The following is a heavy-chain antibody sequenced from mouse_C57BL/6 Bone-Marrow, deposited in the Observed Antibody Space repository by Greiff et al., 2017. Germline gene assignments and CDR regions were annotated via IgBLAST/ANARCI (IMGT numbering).Heavy chain of an antibody. CDR1: GYTFTDYY. Sequence: VQVVESGPELVKPGASVKISCKASGYTFTDYYINWVKQRPGQGLEWIGWIFPGSGSTYYNEKFKGKATLTVDKSSSTAYMLLSSLTSEDSAVYFCAREAGTRYFDYWGQGTTLTVSS. D-gene: IGHD4-1*01. CDR2: IFPGSGST. CDR3: AREAGTRYFDY. V-gene: IGHV1-75*01. J-gene: IGHJ2*01.